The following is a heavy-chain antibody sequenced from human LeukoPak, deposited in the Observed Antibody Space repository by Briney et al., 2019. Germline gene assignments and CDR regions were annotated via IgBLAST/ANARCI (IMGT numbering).Heavy chain of an antibody. D-gene: IGHD3-10*01. CDR1: GLIFSSYW. CDR3: ARDRSGWQIGSGSFDY. CDR2: IKQHGTEK. J-gene: IGHJ4*02. Sequence: GGSLRLSCAASGLIFSSYWMTWVRQAPGKGLEWVANIKQHGTEKYYVDSVKGRFTISRDNAKNSLYLQMNSLRVEDTAVYYCARDRSGWQIGSGSFDYWGQGTLVTVSS. V-gene: IGHV3-7*03.